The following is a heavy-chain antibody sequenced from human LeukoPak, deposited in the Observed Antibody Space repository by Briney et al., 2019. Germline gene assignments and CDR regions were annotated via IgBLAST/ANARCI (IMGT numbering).Heavy chain of an antibody. V-gene: IGHV3-23*01. CDR2: VLGSGVPT. J-gene: IGHJ3*02. CDR1: GFTFTNFA. Sequence: GSLRLSCAASGFTFTNFAMHWVRQAPGKGLEWVATVLGSGVPTYYADSVQGRFTISRDNSKNTLYLQMSSLRAEDTAIYYCAKDPNGDYIGTFDIWGQGTTVIVS. D-gene: IGHD4-17*01. CDR3: AKDPNGDYIGTFDI.